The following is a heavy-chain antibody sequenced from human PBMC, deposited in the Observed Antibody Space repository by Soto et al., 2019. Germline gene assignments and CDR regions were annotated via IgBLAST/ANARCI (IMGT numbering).Heavy chain of an antibody. D-gene: IGHD3-9*01. Sequence: SETLSLTCTVSGGSVSSGSYHWSWVRQPPGKGLEWIGYIYYSGSTNYSPFLGSRVTISLDTSKNQFSLKLNSVTAADTAVYFCARGYYDLLTALRYFDYWGQGTLVTVSS. V-gene: IGHV4-61*01. CDR1: GGSVSSGSYH. J-gene: IGHJ4*02. CDR2: IYYSGST. CDR3: ARGYYDLLTALRYFDY.